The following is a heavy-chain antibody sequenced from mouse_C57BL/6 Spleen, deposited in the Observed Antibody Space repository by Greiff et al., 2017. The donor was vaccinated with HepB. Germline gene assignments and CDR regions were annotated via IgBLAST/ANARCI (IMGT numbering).Heavy chain of an antibody. CDR2: ISSGGSTI. J-gene: IGHJ4*01. CDR3: ARKGIEVYYYAMDY. V-gene: IGHV5-17*01. CDR1: GFTFSDYG. Sequence: EVMLVESGGGLVKPGGSLKLSCAASGFTFSDYGMHWVRQAPEKGLEWFAYISSGGSTIYYADTVKGRFTISRDNAKNTLFLQMTSLMSEDTAMYYCARKGIEVYYYAMDYWGQGTSVTVSS.